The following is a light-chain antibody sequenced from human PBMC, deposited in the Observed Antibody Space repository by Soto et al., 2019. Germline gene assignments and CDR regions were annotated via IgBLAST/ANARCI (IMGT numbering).Light chain of an antibody. CDR2: DVS. CDR3: CSYAGTYTLWV. CDR1: XXDVGXXXX. Sequence: XXXDVGXXXXXSXXQXYXXXXXXXXIYDVSKRPSGVXDXFSGSKSGNTASLTIXGXXXEDEADYYCCSYAGTYTLWVFGGGTKVTVL. J-gene: IGLJ3*02. V-gene: IGLV2-11*03.